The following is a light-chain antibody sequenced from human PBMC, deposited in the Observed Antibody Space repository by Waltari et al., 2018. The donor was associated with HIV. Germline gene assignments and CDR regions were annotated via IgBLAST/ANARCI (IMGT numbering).Light chain of an antibody. Sequence: QSALTQPASVSGSPGQSITISCAGTGAEVGAYNYVAWYQKLPDTVPKLIIYDVASRPSGVSDGFSGSKSGNTASLTISGLQAEDAGDYYCSSYTTFNTIIFGGGTKLTVL. J-gene: IGLJ2*01. V-gene: IGLV2-14*03. CDR3: SSYTTFNTII. CDR2: DVA. CDR1: GAEVGAYNY.